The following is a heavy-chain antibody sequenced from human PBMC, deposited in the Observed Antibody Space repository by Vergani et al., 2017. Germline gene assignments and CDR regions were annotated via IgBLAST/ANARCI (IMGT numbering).Heavy chain of an antibody. J-gene: IGHJ4*02. Sequence: EVELVQSGPEMRKPGESLTISCKGSEYSFGNYWIGWVRQMPGQGLEWMVIIYPADSDTRYSPSFQGQVTISADKSISTAFLQWDSLKASDTALYYCARHTTYTDSWGQGTLVTVSS. D-gene: IGHD1-1*01. CDR3: ARHTTYTDS. CDR1: EYSFGNYW. CDR2: IYPADSDT. V-gene: IGHV5-51*01.